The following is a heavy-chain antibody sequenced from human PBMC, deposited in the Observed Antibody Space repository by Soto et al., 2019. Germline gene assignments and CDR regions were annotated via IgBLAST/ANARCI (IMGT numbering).Heavy chain of an antibody. CDR2: VYHTGTT. CDR3: ARHGHSHFYDY. J-gene: IGHJ4*02. CDR1: GDSLIIDNYY. V-gene: IGHV4-39*01. Sequence: PSETLSLPCTVSGDSLIIDNYYWGWVRQPPGQNLQWIGSVYHTGTTYYNSSLKSRVTISIDTSNSQFSLKLSSMTAADTALYYCARHGHSHFYDYWGQGTLVTVSS. D-gene: IGHD2-21*01.